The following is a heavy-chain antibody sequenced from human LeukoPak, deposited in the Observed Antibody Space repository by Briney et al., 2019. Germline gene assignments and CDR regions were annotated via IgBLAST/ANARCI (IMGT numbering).Heavy chain of an antibody. J-gene: IGHJ4*02. CDR2: TIPIFGTA. Sequence: GASVKVSCKASGGTFSSYAISWVQKPPGQGLEWLGGTIPIFGTANYAQKFQGRVTITADESTSTAYMELSSLRSEDTAVYYCARAGIAAAGTLDYWGQGTLVTVSS. CDR1: GGTFSSYA. V-gene: IGHV1-69*01. CDR3: ARAGIAAAGTLDY. D-gene: IGHD6-13*01.